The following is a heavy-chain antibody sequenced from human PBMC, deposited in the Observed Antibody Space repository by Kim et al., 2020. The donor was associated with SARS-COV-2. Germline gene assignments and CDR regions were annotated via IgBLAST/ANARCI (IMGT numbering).Heavy chain of an antibody. J-gene: IGHJ5*02. CDR1: GFTFSNYD. V-gene: IGHV3-23*01. CDR2: ISGSSGST. Sequence: GGSLRLSCAASGFTFSNYDMSWVRQAPGKGLEWVASISGSSGSTYYADFVKGRFTISRDNSKNTLYVQMNTLRAEDTAMYYCAKGMMYSSGWVYPWGQGT. CDR3: AKGMMYSSGWVYP. D-gene: IGHD6-19*01.